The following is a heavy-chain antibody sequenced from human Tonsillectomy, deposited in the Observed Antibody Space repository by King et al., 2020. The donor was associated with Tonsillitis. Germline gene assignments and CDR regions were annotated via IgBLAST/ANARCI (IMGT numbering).Heavy chain of an antibody. J-gene: IGHJ5*02. CDR1: GDSIRGYH. V-gene: IGHV4-4*07. CDR3: AREWYGELDP. D-gene: IGHD4/OR15-4a*01. CDR2: IFSSGST. Sequence: VQLQESGPGLVKPSETLSLTCTVPGDSIRGYHWSWIRQPAGKGLEWIGRIFSSGSTNYNPSLKSRFTMSVDTSKNQFSLELSSVTAADTAVYYCAREWYGELDPWGQGTLVTVSS.